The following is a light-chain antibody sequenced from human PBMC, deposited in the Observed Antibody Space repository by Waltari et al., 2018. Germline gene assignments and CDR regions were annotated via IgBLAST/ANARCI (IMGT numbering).Light chain of an antibody. CDR2: SAS. V-gene: IGKV1-27*01. CDR1: QAISDY. CDR3: QKYNRAPFT. Sequence: DIQMTQSPSFLSASVGDTVTITCRASQAISDYLAWYQQQAGKTPRLLMFSASTLQSGVPYRFSGSGSGTDFSLTISNLQPEDVATYFCQKYNRAPFTFGSGTKIDVK. J-gene: IGKJ4*01.